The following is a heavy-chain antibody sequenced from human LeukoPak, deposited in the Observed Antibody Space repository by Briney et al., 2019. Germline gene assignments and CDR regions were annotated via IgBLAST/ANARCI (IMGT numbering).Heavy chain of an antibody. Sequence: GGSLRLSCAASGFTFSSYNMNWVRQAPGKGLEWVAVISFDGSDKDYADSVKGRFTISRDNSKNTLYLQMNSPRAEDTAVYYCANGMYYYGSGSYYGNYDPFDYWGQGTLVTVSS. CDR1: GFTFSSYN. V-gene: IGHV3-30*18. CDR2: ISFDGSDK. J-gene: IGHJ4*02. D-gene: IGHD3-10*01. CDR3: ANGMYYYGSGSYYGNYDPFDY.